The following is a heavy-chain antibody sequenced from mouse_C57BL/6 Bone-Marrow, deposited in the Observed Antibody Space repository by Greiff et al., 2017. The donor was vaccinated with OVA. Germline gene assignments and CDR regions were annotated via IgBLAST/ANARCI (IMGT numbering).Heavy chain of an antibody. J-gene: IGHJ1*03. Sequence: QVHVKHSGAELVRPGTSVKMSCKASGYTFTNYWIGWAKQRPGHGLEWIGDIYPGGGYTNYNEKFKGKATLTADKSSSTAYMQFSSLTSEDSAIYYCARELGPPYWYFDVWGTGTTVTVSS. CDR1: GYTFTNYW. CDR3: ARELGPPYWYFDV. D-gene: IGHD4-1*01. V-gene: IGHV1-63*01. CDR2: IYPGGGYT.